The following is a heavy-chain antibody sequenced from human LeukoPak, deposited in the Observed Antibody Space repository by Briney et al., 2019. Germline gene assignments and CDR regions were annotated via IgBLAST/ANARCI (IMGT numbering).Heavy chain of an antibody. CDR2: IRDDGSTR. CDR1: GFTFSSYA. J-gene: IGHJ4*02. V-gene: IGHV3-30*02. Sequence: GGSLRLSCAASGFTFSSYAMSWVRQAPGKGLEWVAFIRDDGSTRYYADSVKGRFTVSRDNSKNTLYLQMDSLRTEDTAVYYCAKVPHSWGLFDSWGQGTLVTVSS. D-gene: IGHD3-16*01. CDR3: AKVPHSWGLFDS.